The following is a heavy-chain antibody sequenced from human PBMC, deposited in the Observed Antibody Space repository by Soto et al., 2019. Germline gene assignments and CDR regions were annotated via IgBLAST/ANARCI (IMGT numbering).Heavy chain of an antibody. CDR3: AKNGYGSDVLWWFGP. CDR2: ISGTADNT. CDR1: GFTFSSYA. D-gene: IGHD5-12*01. V-gene: IGHV3-23*01. Sequence: GGSLRLSCAASGFTFSSYAMSWVRQAPGKGLGWVSAISGTADNTYYADSVKGRFTISRDNSENTLYLQLNSLRAEDTAVYYCAKNGYGSDVLWWFGPWGQGTLVTVSS. J-gene: IGHJ5*02.